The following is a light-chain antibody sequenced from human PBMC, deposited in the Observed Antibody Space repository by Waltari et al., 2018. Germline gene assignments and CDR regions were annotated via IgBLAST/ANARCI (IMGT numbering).Light chain of an antibody. CDR1: QSVSIN. V-gene: IGKV3-15*01. J-gene: IGKJ2*02. CDR2: GAS. CDR3: QQYNNWPPSGT. Sequence: EIVKTQSTATLSVYPGERANLHCRASQSVSINLAWYQQKPGQAPRLLIYGASTRATGIPARFSGSGSGTEFTLTISSLQSEDFAVYYCQQYNNWPPSGTFGQGTKLEIK.